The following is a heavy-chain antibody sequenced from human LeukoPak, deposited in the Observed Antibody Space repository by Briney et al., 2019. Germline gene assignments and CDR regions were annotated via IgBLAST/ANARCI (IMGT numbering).Heavy chain of an antibody. J-gene: IGHJ4*02. D-gene: IGHD6-6*01. Sequence: PSETLSLTCTVSGGSISSYYWSWIRQPPGKGLEWIGYIYYSGSTNYNPSLKSRVTISVDTSKNQFSLKLSSVTAADTAVYYCARRMRSSSSNPFDYWGQGTLVTVSS. CDR2: IYYSGST. CDR3: ARRMRSSSSNPFDY. CDR1: GGSISSYY. V-gene: IGHV4-59*12.